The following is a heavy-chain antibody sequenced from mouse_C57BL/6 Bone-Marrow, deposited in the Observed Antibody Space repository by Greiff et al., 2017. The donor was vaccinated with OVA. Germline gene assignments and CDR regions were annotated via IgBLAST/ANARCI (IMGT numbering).Heavy chain of an antibody. J-gene: IGHJ3*01. D-gene: IGHD2-4*01. CDR2: ISSGSSTI. CDR3: ARPPIYYDYDGFAC. V-gene: IGHV5-17*01. CDR1: GFTFSDYG. Sequence: EVHLVESGGGLVKPGGSLKLSCAASGFTFSDYGMHWVRQAPEKGLEWVAYISSGSSTIYYADTVKGRFTISRDTAKNTLFLQMTSLRSEDTAMYYCARPPIYYDYDGFACWGQGTLVTVSA.